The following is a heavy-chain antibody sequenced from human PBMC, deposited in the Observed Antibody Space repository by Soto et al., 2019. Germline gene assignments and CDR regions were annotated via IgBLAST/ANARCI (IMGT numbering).Heavy chain of an antibody. Sequence: GGSLRLSCAASGFTFSTYNMNWVRQAPGKGLEWVSYISSSSTTIYYADSVKGRFTISRDNARNSLYLQMGSLRDEDTAVYFCARGPADPRHYYDSSGYYGETFHIWGQGTMVTVSS. CDR3: ARGPADPRHYYDSSGYYGETFHI. CDR2: ISSSSTTI. V-gene: IGHV3-48*02. D-gene: IGHD3-22*01. J-gene: IGHJ3*02. CDR1: GFTFSTYN.